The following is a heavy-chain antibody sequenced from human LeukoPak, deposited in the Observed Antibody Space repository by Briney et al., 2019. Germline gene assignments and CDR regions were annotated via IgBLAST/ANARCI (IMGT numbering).Heavy chain of an antibody. J-gene: IGHJ6*03. CDR3: ARGRSSSSVWYYYYYMDV. V-gene: IGHV1-8*01. D-gene: IGHD6-6*01. CDR2: MNPNSGNT. Sequence: GSVKVSCKASGYTFTSYDINWVRQATGQGLEWMGWMNPNSGNTGYAQKFQGRVTMTRNTSISTAYMELSSLRSEDTAVYYCARGRSSSSVWYYYYYMDVWGKGTTVTVSS. CDR1: GYTFTSYD.